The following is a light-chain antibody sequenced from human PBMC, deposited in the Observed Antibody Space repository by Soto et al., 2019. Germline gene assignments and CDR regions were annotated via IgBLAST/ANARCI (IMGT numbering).Light chain of an antibody. Sequence: DIQLTQSPSVLSASVGDRVTITCRASQGINSYLAWYQQKPGKVPKLLIYAASTLHSGVPSRFSGSGSGTEFTLTISSLQPEDFATYYCQQLNSYPWTFGQGTKVDIK. CDR1: QGINSY. CDR2: AAS. CDR3: QQLNSYPWT. J-gene: IGKJ1*01. V-gene: IGKV1-9*01.